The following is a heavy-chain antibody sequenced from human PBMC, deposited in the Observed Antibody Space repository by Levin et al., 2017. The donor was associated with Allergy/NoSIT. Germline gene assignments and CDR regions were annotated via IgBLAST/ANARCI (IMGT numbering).Heavy chain of an antibody. V-gene: IGHV3-53*01. CDR3: AREGYYYYGMDV. J-gene: IGHJ6*02. Sequence: GGSLRLSCAASGFTVSSNYMSWVRQAPGKGLEWVSVIYSGGSTYYADSVKGRFTISRDNSKNTLYLQMNSLRAEDTAVYYCAREGYYYYGMDVWGQGTTVTVSS. CDR1: GFTVSSNY. CDR2: IYSGGST.